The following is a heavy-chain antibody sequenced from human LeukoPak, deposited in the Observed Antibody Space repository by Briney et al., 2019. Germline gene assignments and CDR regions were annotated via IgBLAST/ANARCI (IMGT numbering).Heavy chain of an antibody. V-gene: IGHV1-2*02. CDR2: INPNSGGT. CDR3: AREGWVDCGGDCYLGY. Sequence: ASVKVSCKASGYTFTSYGISWVRQAPGQGLEWMGWINPNSGGTNYAQKFQGRVTMTRDTSISTAYMELSRLRSDDTAVYYCAREGWVDCGGDCYLGYWGQGTLVTVSS. CDR1: GYTFTSYG. D-gene: IGHD2-21*02. J-gene: IGHJ4*02.